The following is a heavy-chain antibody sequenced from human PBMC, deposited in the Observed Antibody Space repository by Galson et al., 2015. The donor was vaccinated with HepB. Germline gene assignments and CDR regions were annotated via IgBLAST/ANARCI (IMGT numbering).Heavy chain of an antibody. J-gene: IGHJ5*02. CDR2: IDPSDSYT. CDR3: ARAATHGMLGMRERPFDP. D-gene: IGHD1-26*01. V-gene: IGHV5-10-1*01. CDR1: GYSFTSYW. Sequence: QSGAEVKKPGESLRISCKGSGYSFTSYWISWVRQMPGKGLEWMGRIDPSDSYTNYSPSFQGHVTISADKSISTAYLQWSSLKASDTAMYYCARAATHGMLGMRERPFDPCGPGTLVTLSS.